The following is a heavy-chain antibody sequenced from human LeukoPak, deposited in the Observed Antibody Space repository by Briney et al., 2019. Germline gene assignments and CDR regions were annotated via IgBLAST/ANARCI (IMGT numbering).Heavy chain of an antibody. CDR2: IWYDGSNK. Sequence: GGSLRLSCAASGFTFSSYGMPWVRQAPGKGLEWVAVIWYDGSNKYYADSVKGRFTISRDNAKNSLYLQMNSLRAEDTAVYYCARDLYDSSGYSPLDYWGQGTLVTVSS. V-gene: IGHV3-33*01. D-gene: IGHD3-22*01. CDR3: ARDLYDSSGYSPLDY. J-gene: IGHJ4*02. CDR1: GFTFSSYG.